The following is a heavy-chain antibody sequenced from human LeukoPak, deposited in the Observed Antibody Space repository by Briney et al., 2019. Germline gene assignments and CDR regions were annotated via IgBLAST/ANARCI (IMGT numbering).Heavy chain of an antibody. V-gene: IGHV4-59*11. J-gene: IGHJ4*02. Sequence: SETLSLTCTVSGGSISSHYWSWIRQPPGKGLEWIGYIYYSGSTNYNPSLKSRVTISVDTSKNQFSLKLSSVTAADTAVYYCARGRDYYDSSGYKPLDYWGQGTLVTVSS. CDR1: GGSISSHY. CDR3: ARGRDYYDSSGYKPLDY. D-gene: IGHD3-22*01. CDR2: IYYSGST.